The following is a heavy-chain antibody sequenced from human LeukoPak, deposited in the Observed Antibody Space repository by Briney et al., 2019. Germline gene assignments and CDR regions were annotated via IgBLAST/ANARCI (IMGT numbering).Heavy chain of an antibody. J-gene: IGHJ4*02. V-gene: IGHV4-39*01. CDR1: GGSINSSSYY. CDR3: ARHGWLGVGGWY. Sequence: PSETLSLNCTVSGGSINSSSYYWGWIRQPPGKGLEWIGSIYYSGSTYYDPSLKSRVTISVDTSKNQFSLELRSVTAADTAVYSCARHGWLGVGGWYWGQGTLVTVSS. CDR2: IYYSGST. D-gene: IGHD6-19*01.